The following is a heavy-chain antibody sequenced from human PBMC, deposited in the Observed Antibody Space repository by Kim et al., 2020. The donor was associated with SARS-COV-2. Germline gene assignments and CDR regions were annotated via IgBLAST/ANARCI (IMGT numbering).Heavy chain of an antibody. CDR1: GFTVSSNY. CDR3: ARDPNDYGDYDRDNAFDI. D-gene: IGHD4-17*01. J-gene: IGHJ3*02. V-gene: IGHV3-66*01. CDR2: IYSGGST. Sequence: GGSLRLSCAASGFTVSSNYMSWVRQAPGKGLEWVSVIYSGGSTYYADSVKGRFTISRDNSKNTLYLQMNSLRAEDTAVYYCARDPNDYGDYDRDNAFDIWGQGTMVTPSS.